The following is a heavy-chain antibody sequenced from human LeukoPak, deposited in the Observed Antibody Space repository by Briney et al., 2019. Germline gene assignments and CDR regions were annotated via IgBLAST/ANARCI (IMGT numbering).Heavy chain of an antibody. CDR1: GGSISSSTYY. D-gene: IGHD6-19*01. V-gene: IGHV4-39*01. CDR2: IYYSGST. Sequence: KPSETLSLTCTVSGGSISSSTYYWGWIRQPSGKGLEWIGSIYYSGSTYYNPSLKGRVIISVDTSKNQFSLKLSSVTAADTAVYYCARHYRPVAGPYNWFDPWGQGTLVTVSS. J-gene: IGHJ5*02. CDR3: ARHYRPVAGPYNWFDP.